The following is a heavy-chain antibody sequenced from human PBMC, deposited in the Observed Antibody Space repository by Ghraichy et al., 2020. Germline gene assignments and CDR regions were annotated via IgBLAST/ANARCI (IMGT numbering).Heavy chain of an antibody. D-gene: IGHD6-13*01. CDR3: AKVLLDTGPDTTSSSWYYYYYGMDV. Sequence: GGSLRLSCAASGFTFDDYAMHWVRQAPGKGLEWVSLISGDGGSTYYADSVKGRFTISRDNSKNSLYLQMNSLRTEDTALYYCAKVLLDTGPDTTSSSWYYYYYGMDVWGQGTTVTVSS. CDR1: GFTFDDYA. CDR2: ISGDGGST. V-gene: IGHV3-43*02. J-gene: IGHJ6*02.